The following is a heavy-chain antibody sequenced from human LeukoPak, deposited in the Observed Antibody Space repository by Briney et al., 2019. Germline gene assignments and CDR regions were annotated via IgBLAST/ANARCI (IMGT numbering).Heavy chain of an antibody. D-gene: IGHD1-7*01. CDR1: GFTFSSYE. V-gene: IGHV3-48*03. J-gene: IGHJ4*02. CDR3: AKDNGGNYPIGALDY. Sequence: GGSLRLSCAASGFTFSSYEMNWVRQAPGKGLEWVSYISSSGSTIYYADSVKGRFTISRDNSKNTLYLQMTRLRVEDTAVYYCAKDNGGNYPIGALDYWGQGTLVTVSS. CDR2: ISSSGSTI.